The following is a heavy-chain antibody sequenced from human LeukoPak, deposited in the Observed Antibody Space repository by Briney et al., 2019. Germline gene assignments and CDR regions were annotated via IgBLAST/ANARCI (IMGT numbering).Heavy chain of an antibody. CDR2: IYTSGST. J-gene: IGHJ3*02. CDR3: ARANYYDSSGYYVRAFDI. CDR1: GGSISSYY. Sequence: SETLSLTCTVSGGSISSYYWSWIRQPPGKGLEWIGYIYTSGSTNYNPSLKSRVTISVDTSKNQFSLKLSSVTAADTAVYYCARANYYDSSGYYVRAFDIWGQGTMVTVSS. V-gene: IGHV4-4*09. D-gene: IGHD3-22*01.